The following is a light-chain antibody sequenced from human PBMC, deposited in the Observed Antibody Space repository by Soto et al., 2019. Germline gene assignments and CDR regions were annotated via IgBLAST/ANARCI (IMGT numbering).Light chain of an antibody. Sequence: ESVLTQSPGTLSMSPGERATLSCRASQSVSSSYSAWYQQKPGQAPRLLIYGASSRATGIPDRFSGSGSGTDFTLTISRLEPEDFALYYCQQYGSSPFTCGPGTKVDIK. V-gene: IGKV3-20*01. CDR2: GAS. CDR1: QSVSSSY. J-gene: IGKJ3*01. CDR3: QQYGSSPFT.